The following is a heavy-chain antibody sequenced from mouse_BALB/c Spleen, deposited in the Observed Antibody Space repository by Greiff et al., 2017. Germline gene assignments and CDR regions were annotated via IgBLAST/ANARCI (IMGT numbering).Heavy chain of an antibody. V-gene: IGHV10-1*02. Sequence: GGGLVQPKGSLKLSCAASGFTFNTYAMNWVRQAPGKGLEWVARIRSKSNNYATYYADSVKDRFTISRDDSQSMLYLQMNNLKTEDTAMYYCVRSSYGYSSWFAYWGQGTLVTVSA. J-gene: IGHJ3*01. CDR1: GFTFNTYA. CDR2: IRSKSNNYAT. CDR3: VRSSYGYSSWFAY. D-gene: IGHD2-2*01.